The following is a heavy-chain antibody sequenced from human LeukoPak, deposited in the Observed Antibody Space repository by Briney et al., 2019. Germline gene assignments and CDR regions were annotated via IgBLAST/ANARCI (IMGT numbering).Heavy chain of an antibody. V-gene: IGHV3-30*04. CDR1: GFTFSSYA. J-gene: IGHJ6*03. CDR2: ISYDGSNK. Sequence: GGSLRLSCAASGFTFSSYAMHWVRQAPGKGLEWVAVISYDGSNKYYADSVKGRFTISRDNAKNSLYLQMNSPRAEDTAVYYCARAILLWFGDYYYMDVWGKGTTVTVSS. D-gene: IGHD3-10*01. CDR3: ARAILLWFGDYYYMDV.